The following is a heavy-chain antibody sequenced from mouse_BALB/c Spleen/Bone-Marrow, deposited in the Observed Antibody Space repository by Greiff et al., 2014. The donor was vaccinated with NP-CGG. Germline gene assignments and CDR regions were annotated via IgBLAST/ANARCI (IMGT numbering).Heavy chain of an antibody. J-gene: IGHJ4*01. CDR2: ISRGRSNT. CDR3: SKHQRYYAMDY. CDR1: GFTFSSYG. V-gene: IGHV5-6*01. Sequence: EVQLVQSGADLVQPGASLKLSCAASGFTFSSYGMSWGRQTPDKRLAWVATISRGRSNTYNPDSVKGRFTMARNNAKNTLYLQMSSLKSEDTAMYYCSKHQRYYAMDYWGQGTSVTVSS.